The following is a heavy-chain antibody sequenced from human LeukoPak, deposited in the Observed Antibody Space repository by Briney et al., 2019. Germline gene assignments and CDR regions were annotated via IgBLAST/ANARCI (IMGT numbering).Heavy chain of an antibody. CDR2: INPNSGGT. D-gene: IGHD5-24*01. CDR1: GCTFTGYY. J-gene: IGHJ4*02. V-gene: IGHV1-2*04. CDR3: ARGRDGYNFGVVDY. Sequence: ASVKVSCKASGCTFTGYYMHWVRQAPGQGLEWMGWINPNSGGTNYAQKFQGWVTMTRDTSISTAYMELSRLRSDDTAVYYCARGRDGYNFGVVDYWGQGALVTVSS.